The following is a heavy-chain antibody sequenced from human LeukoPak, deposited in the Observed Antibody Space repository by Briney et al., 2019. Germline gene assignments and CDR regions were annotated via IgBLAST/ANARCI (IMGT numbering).Heavy chain of an antibody. CDR1: GFTFDDYA. CDR2: ISGDGGTT. J-gene: IGHJ3*02. V-gene: IGHV3-43*02. CDR3: ASQTNYYYGSGTYWGAFDI. D-gene: IGHD3-10*01. Sequence: GGSLRLSCAASGFTFDDYAIHWVRQAPGKGLEWVSLISGDGGTTYYADSLKGRFPIFRDNSKNSLPLQMNSLRTEDTALYYCASQTNYYYGSGTYWGAFDIWGQGTMVTVSS.